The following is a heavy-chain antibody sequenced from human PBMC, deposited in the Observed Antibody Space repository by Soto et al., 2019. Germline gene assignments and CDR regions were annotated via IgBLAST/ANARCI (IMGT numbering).Heavy chain of an antibody. D-gene: IGHD3-22*01. J-gene: IGHJ6*02. CDR2: IDPSDSYT. Sequence: GESLKISCKGSGYSFTSYWISWVRQMPGKGLEWMGRIDPSDSYTNYSPSFQGHVTISADKSISTAYLQWSSLKASDTAMYYCARPQYYYDSSGYLGGMDVWGQGTTVTVSS. CDR3: ARPQYYYDSSGYLGGMDV. V-gene: IGHV5-10-1*01. CDR1: GYSFTSYW.